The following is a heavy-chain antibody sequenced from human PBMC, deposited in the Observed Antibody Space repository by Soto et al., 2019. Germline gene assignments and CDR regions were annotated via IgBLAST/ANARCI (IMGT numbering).Heavy chain of an antibody. CDR1: GYTFTSYD. CDR2: MNPNSGNT. V-gene: IGHV1-8*01. J-gene: IGHJ4*02. D-gene: IGHD4-17*01. CDR3: ARAAVEDYGDYTYYFDY. Sequence: GASVKVSCKASGYTFTSYDINWVRQATGQGLEWMGWMNPNSGNTGYVQKFQGRVTMTRNTSISTAYMELSSLRSEDTAVYYCARAAVEDYGDYTYYFDYWGQGTLVTVSS.